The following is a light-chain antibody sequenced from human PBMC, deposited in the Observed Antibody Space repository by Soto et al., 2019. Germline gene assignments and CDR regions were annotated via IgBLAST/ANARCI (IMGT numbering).Light chain of an antibody. J-gene: IGKJ5*01. CDR2: AAS. CDR1: QSISSY. V-gene: IGKV1-39*01. Sequence: DIQMTQSPSSLSASVGDRVTITCRASQSISSYLNWYQQKPGKAPKLLIYAASSLQSVVPSRFSGSGSGTDFTLTINRLQPDDFATYYCQQTYSTPPITFGQGTRLEIK. CDR3: QQTYSTPPIT.